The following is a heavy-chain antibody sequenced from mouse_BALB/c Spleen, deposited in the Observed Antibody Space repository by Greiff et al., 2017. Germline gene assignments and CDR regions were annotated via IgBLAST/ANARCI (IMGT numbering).Heavy chain of an antibody. D-gene: IGHD2-14*01. CDR3: ASYRYDGSWFAY. J-gene: IGHJ3*01. CDR1: GFTFSSYT. CDR2: ISNGGGST. Sequence: EVKVVESGGGLVQPGGSLKLSCAASGFTFSSYTMSWVRQTPEKRLEWVAYISNGGGSTYYPDTVKGRFTISRDNAKNTLYLQMSSLKSEDTAMYYCASYRYDGSWFAYWGQGTLVTVSA. V-gene: IGHV5-12-2*01.